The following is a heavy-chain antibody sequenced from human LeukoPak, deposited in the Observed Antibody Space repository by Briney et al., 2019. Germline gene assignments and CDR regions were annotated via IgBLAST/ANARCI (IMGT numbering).Heavy chain of an antibody. D-gene: IGHD5-18*01. J-gene: IGHJ4*02. V-gene: IGHV3-30*03. Sequence: GGSLRLSCAASGFTFSSYGMHWVRQAPGKGLEWVAVISYDGSNKYYADSVKGRFTISRDNSKNTLYLQMNSLKTEDTAVYYCTRGYSYGHDPFDYWGQGTLVTVSS. CDR3: TRGYSYGHDPFDY. CDR1: GFTFSSYG. CDR2: ISYDGSNK.